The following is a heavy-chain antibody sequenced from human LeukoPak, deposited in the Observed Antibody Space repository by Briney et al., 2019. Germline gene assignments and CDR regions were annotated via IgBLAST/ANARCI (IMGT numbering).Heavy chain of an antibody. CDR1: GYTFTGYG. D-gene: IGHD2-15*01. Sequence: ASVKVSCKASGYTFTGYGINWVRQAPGQGLEWMGWISAYNGNTNYAQKLQGRVTITTDTSTSTAYMELRSLRSDDTAVYYCARDLDCSGGSCYSEGAVDYWGQGTLVTVSS. V-gene: IGHV1-18*01. CDR3: ARDLDCSGGSCYSEGAVDY. J-gene: IGHJ4*02. CDR2: ISAYNGNT.